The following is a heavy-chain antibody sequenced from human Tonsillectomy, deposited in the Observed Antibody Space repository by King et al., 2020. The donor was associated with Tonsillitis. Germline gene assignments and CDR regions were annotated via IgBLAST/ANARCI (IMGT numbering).Heavy chain of an antibody. CDR1: GFTFGDFG. CDR3: TRDSEAVAGITLDY. V-gene: IGHV3-49*03. Sequence: VQLVESGGGLLQPGRSLRLSCTASGFTFGDFGMTWFRQGPGKGLEWVGFIRSKAYGGTAEYAASVKGRFTISRDDSKSIAYLQMNSLKTEDTAVYYCTRDSEAVAGITLDYWGQGTLVTVSS. CDR2: IRSKAYGGTA. J-gene: IGHJ4*02. D-gene: IGHD6-19*01.